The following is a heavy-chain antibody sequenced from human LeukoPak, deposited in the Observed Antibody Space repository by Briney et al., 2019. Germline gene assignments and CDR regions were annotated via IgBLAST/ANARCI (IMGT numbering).Heavy chain of an antibody. CDR2: IYSGGST. CDR3: VKGGIAAAGDVLWY. V-gene: IGHV3-53*01. J-gene: IGHJ4*02. CDR1: GFTVNSNY. D-gene: IGHD6-13*01. Sequence: GGSLRLSCAASGFTVNSNYMSWVRQAPGKGLEWVSVIYSGGSTYYADSVKGRFTISRDNSKNTLYLQMNSLRAEDTAVYYCVKGGIAAAGDVLWYWGQGTLVTVSS.